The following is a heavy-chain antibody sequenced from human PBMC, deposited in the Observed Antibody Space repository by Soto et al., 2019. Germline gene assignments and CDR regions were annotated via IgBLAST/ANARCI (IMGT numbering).Heavy chain of an antibody. J-gene: IGHJ6*02. CDR3: AREEGILWLEGANPNGGMDV. Sequence: ASVKISCKASGYTFTGYYMHWVRQAPGQGLEWMGWINPNSGGTNYAQKFQGWVTMTRDTSISTAYMELSRLRSDDTAVYYCAREEGILWLEGANPNGGMDVWGQGTTVTVSS. V-gene: IGHV1-2*04. CDR1: GYTFTGYY. D-gene: IGHD3-10*01. CDR2: INPNSGGT.